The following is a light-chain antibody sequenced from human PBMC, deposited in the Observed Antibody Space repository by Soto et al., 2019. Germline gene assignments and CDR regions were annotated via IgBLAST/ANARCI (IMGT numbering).Light chain of an antibody. CDR2: DVS. V-gene: IGLV2-14*01. CDR3: SSYTASNTLGV. Sequence: QSALTQPASVSGSPGQSITISCTGTSSDIDTYNYVSWYQQYPGKAPKLIIHDVSDRPSGVSNRFSGSKSGNTASLTISGLQAEDEADYYCSSYTASNTLGVFGGGTKPTVL. CDR1: SSDIDTYNY. J-gene: IGLJ3*02.